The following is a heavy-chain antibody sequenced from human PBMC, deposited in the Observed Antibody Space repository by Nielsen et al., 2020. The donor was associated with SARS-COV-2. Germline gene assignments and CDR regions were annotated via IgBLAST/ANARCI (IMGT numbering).Heavy chain of an antibody. Sequence: GESLKISCAASGFTFSSYGMHWVRQAPGKGLEWVAVIWYDGSNKYYADSVKGRFTISRDNSKNTLYLQMNSLRAEDTAVYYCARDFTAAAGTVYYYMDVWGKGTTVTVSS. CDR2: IWYDGSNK. J-gene: IGHJ6*03. D-gene: IGHD6-13*01. CDR1: GFTFSSYG. V-gene: IGHV3-33*01. CDR3: ARDFTAAAGTVYYYMDV.